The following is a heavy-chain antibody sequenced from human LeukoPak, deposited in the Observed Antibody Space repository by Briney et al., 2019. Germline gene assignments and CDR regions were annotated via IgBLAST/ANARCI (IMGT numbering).Heavy chain of an antibody. CDR3: VPLNWNPPGDFDR. CDR1: GFTFSSYA. V-gene: IGHV3-30-3*01. J-gene: IGHJ4*02. Sequence: GGSLRLSCAASGFTFSSYAMHWVRQAPGKGLEWVAVISYDGSNKYYADSVKGRFTISRDNSKNTLYLQMNSLRVEDTAVYYCVPLNWNPPGDFDRWGQGTLVTVSS. CDR2: ISYDGSNK. D-gene: IGHD1-20*01.